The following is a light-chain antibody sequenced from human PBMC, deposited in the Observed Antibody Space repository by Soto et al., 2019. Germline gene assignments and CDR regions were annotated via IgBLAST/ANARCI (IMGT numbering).Light chain of an antibody. CDR3: CSYAGTPYV. Sequence: QSALTQPRSVSGSPGQSVTISCTGTSIDVGGYTYVSWYQQHPGKAPKLIIYGVNKRPSGVPDRLSGSKSGNAASLTISGLQAEDEADYYCCSYAGTPYVFGSGTKVTVL. CDR1: SIDVGGYTY. CDR2: GVN. V-gene: IGLV2-11*01. J-gene: IGLJ1*01.